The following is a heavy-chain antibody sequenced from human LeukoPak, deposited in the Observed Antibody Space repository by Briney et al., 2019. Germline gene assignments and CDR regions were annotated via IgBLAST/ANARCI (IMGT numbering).Heavy chain of an antibody. CDR1: GFTFSSYG. CDR3: AKEIAVAGIDY. CDR2: ISYDGSNK. J-gene: IGHJ4*02. Sequence: GRSLRLSCAASGFTFSSYGMHWVRQAPGKGLEWVAVISYDGSNKYYADSVKGRFTISRDNSKNTLYLQMNSLRAEDTAVYYCAKEIAVAGIDYWGQGTLVTVSS. V-gene: IGHV3-30*18. D-gene: IGHD6-19*01.